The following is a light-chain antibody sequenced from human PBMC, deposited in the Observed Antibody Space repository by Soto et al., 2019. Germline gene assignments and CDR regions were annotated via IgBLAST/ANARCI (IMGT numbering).Light chain of an antibody. CDR3: TSYTSISTRDV. J-gene: IGLJ1*01. CDR1: SGDVGGYNY. Sequence: QSVLTQPASVSGSPGQSITISCAGTSGDVGGYNYVSWYQQHPGKAPKLMIYEVSNRPLGVSNRFSGSKSGNTASLTISGLQAEDEADYYCTSYTSISTRDVFGTGTKVTVL. CDR2: EVS. V-gene: IGLV2-14*01.